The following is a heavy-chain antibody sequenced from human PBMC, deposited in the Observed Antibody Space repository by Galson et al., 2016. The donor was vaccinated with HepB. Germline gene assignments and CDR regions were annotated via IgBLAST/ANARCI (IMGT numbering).Heavy chain of an antibody. CDR1: GGTFSSHV. CDR3: AGEVAHPQYNNWYVGYFDY. D-gene: IGHD1-20*01. CDR2: IIPISGTA. J-gene: IGHJ4*02. Sequence: SVKVSCKASGGTFSSHVISWVRQAPGQGLEWMGGIIPISGTATYPQKFQGRVTLTADASTTIVYMEVNSLRSGDTAMYYCAGEVAHPQYNNWYVGYFDYWGQGTLVTVAS. V-gene: IGHV1-69*13.